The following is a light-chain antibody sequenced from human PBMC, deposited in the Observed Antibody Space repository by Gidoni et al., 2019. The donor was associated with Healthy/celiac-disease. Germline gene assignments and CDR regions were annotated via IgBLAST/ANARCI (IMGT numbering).Light chain of an antibody. CDR2: DAS. V-gene: IGKV1-33*01. J-gene: IGKJ3*01. Sequence: DIQTTQSPSSLSASVGDRVTITCQASQDISNYLNWYQQKPGKAPKLLIYDASNLETGVPSRFSGSGSGTDFTFTISSLQPEDIATYYCQQYDNLPPFTFGPGTKVDIK. CDR3: QQYDNLPPFT. CDR1: QDISNY.